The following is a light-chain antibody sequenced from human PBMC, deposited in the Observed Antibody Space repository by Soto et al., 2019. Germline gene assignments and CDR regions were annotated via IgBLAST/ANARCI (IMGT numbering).Light chain of an antibody. Sequence: MTQSPATLSVSPGERATLSCRAGQGVTTNFAWYQQKPGQAPRLLIYDVSIRASGVPARFSGAGSETDFTLTINGLQSEDFAVYFCQQYNNWPFSFGQGTRLEIK. V-gene: IGKV3-15*01. J-gene: IGKJ5*01. CDR1: QGVTTN. CDR2: DVS. CDR3: QQYNNWPFS.